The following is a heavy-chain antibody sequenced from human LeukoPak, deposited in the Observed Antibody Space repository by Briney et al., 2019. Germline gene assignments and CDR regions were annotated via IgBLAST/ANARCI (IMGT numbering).Heavy chain of an antibody. CDR3: ARLPGYCSSTSCSSDAFDS. CDR1: GYRFTSYW. CDR2: IYPGDSDT. J-gene: IGHJ3*02. V-gene: IGHV5-51*01. Sequence: GESLKISCKGSGYRFTSYWIGWVRQMPGKGLEWMGIIYPGDSDTRYSPSFQGQVTISADKSISTAYLQWSSLKASDTAMYYCARLPGYCSSTSCSSDAFDSWGQGTMVTVSS. D-gene: IGHD2-2*01.